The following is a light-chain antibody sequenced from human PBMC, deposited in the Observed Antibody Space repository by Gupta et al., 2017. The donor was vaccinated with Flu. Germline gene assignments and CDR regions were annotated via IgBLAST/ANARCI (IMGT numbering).Light chain of an antibody. V-gene: IGKV3-11*01. CDR3: QQRSNWPPVT. J-gene: IGKJ4*01. CDR2: DAS. CDR1: QSVSSY. Sequence: EIVLTQSPATLSLSPGERATLPCRASQSVSSYLAWYQQKPGQAPRLLIYDASNRATGIPARFSGSGSGKDFTLTISSREPEDFAVYYCQQRSNWPPVTFGGGTKVEIK.